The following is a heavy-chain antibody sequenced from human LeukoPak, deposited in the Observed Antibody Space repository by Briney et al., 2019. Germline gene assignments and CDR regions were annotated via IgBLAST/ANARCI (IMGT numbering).Heavy chain of an antibody. CDR1: GGTFSSYA. CDR3: AREIPTYGSGMSY. V-gene: IGHV1-69*13. D-gene: IGHD3-10*01. J-gene: IGHJ4*02. CDR2: IIPIFGTA. Sequence: SVTVSCKASGGTFSSYAISWVRQAPGQGLEWMGGIIPIFGTANYAQKFQGRVTITADESTSTAYMGLSSLRSEDTAVYYCAREIPTYGSGMSYWGQGTLVTVSS.